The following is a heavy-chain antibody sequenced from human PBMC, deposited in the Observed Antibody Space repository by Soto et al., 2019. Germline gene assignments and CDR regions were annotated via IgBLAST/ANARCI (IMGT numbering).Heavy chain of an antibody. CDR2: IIPIFGTA. CDR1: GGTFSSYA. V-gene: IGHV1-69*01. D-gene: IGHD3-22*01. J-gene: IGHJ4*02. Sequence: QVQLVQSGAEVQKPGSSVKVSCKASGGTFSSYAISWVRQAPGQGLEWMGGIIPIFGTANYAQKFQGRVTVTADESTRTAYMELSSLRSEDTALYYCARDRGRRYYGGRGYYYSAYWGQGTLVTVSS. CDR3: ARDRGRRYYGGRGYYYSAY.